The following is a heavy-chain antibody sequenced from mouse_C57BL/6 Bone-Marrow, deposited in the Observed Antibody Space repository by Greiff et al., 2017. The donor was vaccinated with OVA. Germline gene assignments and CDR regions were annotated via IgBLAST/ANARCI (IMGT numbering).Heavy chain of an antibody. V-gene: IGHV5-6*02. Sequence: EVKVVESGGDLVKPGGSLKLSCAASGFTFSSYGMSWVRQTPDKRLEWVATISSGGSYTYYPDSVKGRSTISRDNAKNTLYLQMSSLKSEDTAMYYCAGRPPLLLRYWYFDVWGTGTTVTVSS. J-gene: IGHJ1*03. D-gene: IGHD1-1*01. CDR2: ISSGGSYT. CDR1: GFTFSSYG. CDR3: AGRPPLLLRYWYFDV.